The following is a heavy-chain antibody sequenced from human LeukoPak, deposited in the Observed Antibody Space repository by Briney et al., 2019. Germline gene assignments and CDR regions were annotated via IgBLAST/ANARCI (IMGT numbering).Heavy chain of an antibody. V-gene: IGHV7-4-1*02. Sequence: ASVKVSCKASGYTFTGYYMHWVRQAPGQGLEWMGWINTNTGNPTYAQGFTGRFVFSLDTSVSTAYLQISSLKAEDTAVYYCARASIAAGTDYWGQGTLVTVSS. CDR2: INTNTGNP. CDR3: ARASIAAGTDY. CDR1: GYTFTGYY. J-gene: IGHJ4*02. D-gene: IGHD6-13*01.